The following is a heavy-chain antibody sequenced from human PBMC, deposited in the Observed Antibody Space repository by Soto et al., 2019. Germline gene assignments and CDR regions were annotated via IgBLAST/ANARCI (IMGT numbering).Heavy chain of an antibody. CDR1: GGTFSSYA. CDR2: IIPIFGTA. Sequence: QVQLVQSGAEVKKPGSSVKVSCKASGGTFSSYAISWVRQAPGQGLAWMGGIIPIFGTANYAQKFQGRVTITADESTSTVYMDLSRLTSEDTAMYYCASSADSSGWYYFEYWGQGTLFTVSS. D-gene: IGHD6-19*01. V-gene: IGHV1-69*12. J-gene: IGHJ4*02. CDR3: ASSADSSGWYYFEY.